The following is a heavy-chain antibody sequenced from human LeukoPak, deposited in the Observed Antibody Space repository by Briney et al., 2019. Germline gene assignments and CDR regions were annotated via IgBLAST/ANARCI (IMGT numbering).Heavy chain of an antibody. J-gene: IGHJ4*02. CDR1: GFTVSSNY. CDR3: ARVGIQLCVDY. CDR2: ITSSSSTI. D-gene: IGHD5-18*01. Sequence: GGSLRLSCAASGFTVSSNYMNWVRQAPGKGLEWVSYITSSSSTIYYADSVKGRFTISRDNAKNSLYLKMNSLRDEDTAVYYCARVGIQLCVDYWGQGTLVTVSS. V-gene: IGHV3-48*02.